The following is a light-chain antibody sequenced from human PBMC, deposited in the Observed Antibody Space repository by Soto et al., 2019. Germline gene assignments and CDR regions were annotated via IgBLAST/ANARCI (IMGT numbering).Light chain of an antibody. CDR1: SSDVGAYNH. V-gene: IGLV2-11*01. Sequence: QSALTQPRSVSGSPGQSLTISCTGTSSDVGAYNHVSWYQQHPGKAPKLMIYDVSQRPSGVPDRFSGSKSGNTASLTISGLQAEDEADYYCCSYAGNYTFVFGGGTKVTVL. J-gene: IGLJ2*01. CDR3: CSYAGNYTFV. CDR2: DVS.